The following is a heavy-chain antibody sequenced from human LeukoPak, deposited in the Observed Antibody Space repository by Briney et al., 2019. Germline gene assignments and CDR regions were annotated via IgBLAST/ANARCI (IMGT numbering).Heavy chain of an antibody. J-gene: IGHJ4*02. CDR1: GYTFTSYA. CDR3: ARGGDYYDSSGYFDY. Sequence: ASVKVSCKASGYTFTSYAMHWVRQAPGQRLEWMGWINAGNGNTKYSQEFQGRVTITRDTSASTAYMELSSLRSEDMTVYYCARGGDYYDSSGYFDYWGQGTLVTVSS. CDR2: INAGNGNT. V-gene: IGHV1-3*03. D-gene: IGHD3-22*01.